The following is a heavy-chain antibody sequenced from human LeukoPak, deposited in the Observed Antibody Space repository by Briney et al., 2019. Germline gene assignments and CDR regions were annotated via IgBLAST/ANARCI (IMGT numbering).Heavy chain of an antibody. CDR1: GGTFASSG. Sequence: SVKVSCKASGGTFASSGIGWVRLAPGQGLVWMGGTIPIYGTTFIAQKFQGRVTLTTDESTSTAYMEVNSLRSEDTAGYYCAGTLPGSGAGSFFDWWGQGTLVTVSS. CDR3: AGTLPGSGAGSFFDW. CDR2: TIPIYGTT. J-gene: IGHJ4*02. V-gene: IGHV1-69*05. D-gene: IGHD3-10*01.